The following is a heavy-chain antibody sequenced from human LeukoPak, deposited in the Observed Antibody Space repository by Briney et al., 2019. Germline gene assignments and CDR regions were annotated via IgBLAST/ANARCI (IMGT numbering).Heavy chain of an antibody. CDR2: IYSGGST. V-gene: IGHV3-53*01. CDR1: GFTVSSNY. CDR3: ARALDYCDSSGYSSRYYYYYYMDV. Sequence: PGGSLRLSCAASGFTVSSNYMSWVRQAPGKGLEWVSVIYSGGSTYYADSVKGRFTISRDNSKNTLYLQMNSLRAEDTAVYYCARALDYCDSSGYSSRYYYYYYMDVWGKGTTVTVSS. J-gene: IGHJ6*03. D-gene: IGHD3-22*01.